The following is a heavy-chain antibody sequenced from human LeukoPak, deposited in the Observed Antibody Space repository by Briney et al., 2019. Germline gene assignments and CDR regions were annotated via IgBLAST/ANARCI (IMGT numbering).Heavy chain of an antibody. CDR2: MNPNSGNT. D-gene: IGHD3-22*01. CDR1: GYTFTSYD. CDR3: ARRKPDYYDSTFDI. V-gene: IGHV1-8*03. J-gene: IGHJ3*02. Sequence: ASVKVSCKASGYTFTSYDINWVRQPTGQGLEWMGWMNPNSGNTGYAQKFQGRVTITRNTSISTAYMELSSLRSEDTAVYYCARRKPDYYDSTFDIWGQGTMVTVSS.